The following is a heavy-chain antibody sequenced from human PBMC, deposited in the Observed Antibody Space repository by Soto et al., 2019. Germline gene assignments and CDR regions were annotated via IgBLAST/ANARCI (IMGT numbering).Heavy chain of an antibody. CDR3: AKDTYYHDSSGYYVFDY. Sequence: GGSLRLSCAASGFTFSSYAMHWVRQAPGKGLEWVAVISYDGSNKNYADSVKGRFTISRDNSKNTLYLQMSSLRAEDTAVYYCAKDTYYHDSSGYYVFDYWGQGTLVTVSS. D-gene: IGHD3-22*01. CDR1: GFTFSSYA. J-gene: IGHJ4*02. V-gene: IGHV3-30*04. CDR2: ISYDGSNK.